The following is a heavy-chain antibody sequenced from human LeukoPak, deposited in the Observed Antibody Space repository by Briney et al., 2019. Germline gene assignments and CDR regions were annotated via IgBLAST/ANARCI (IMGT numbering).Heavy chain of an antibody. J-gene: IGHJ6*03. Sequence: GASVKVSCKASGYTFTGYYMHWVRQAPGQGLEWMGWINRSSGRTNYAQNFQDRVAMTRDTSISTAYMELSSLRSDDTAVYYCARGSSIHVLLYHYYYMDVWGKGTTVAVSS. V-gene: IGHV1-2*02. D-gene: IGHD2-2*01. CDR2: INRSSGRT. CDR3: ARGSSIHVLLYHYYYMDV. CDR1: GYTFTGYY.